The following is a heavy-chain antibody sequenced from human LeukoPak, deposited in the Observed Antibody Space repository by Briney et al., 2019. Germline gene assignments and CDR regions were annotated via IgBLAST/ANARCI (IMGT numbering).Heavy chain of an antibody. V-gene: IGHV1-18*01. CDR1: GYTFTSYG. Sequence: ASVRVSCKASGYTFTSYGISWVRQAPGQGLEGMGWISAYNGSTNYAQKLQGRVTMTTDTSTSTAYMELRSLRSDDTAVYYCARDVWIVGATDYWGQGTLVTVSS. J-gene: IGHJ4*02. CDR3: ARDVWIVGATDY. CDR2: ISAYNGST. D-gene: IGHD1-26*01.